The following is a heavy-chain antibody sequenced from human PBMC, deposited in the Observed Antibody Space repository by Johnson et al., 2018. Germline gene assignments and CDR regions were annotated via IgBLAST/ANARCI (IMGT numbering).Heavy chain of an antibody. CDR2: ISSSSIYI. J-gene: IGHJ6*02. D-gene: IGHD6-6*01. V-gene: IGHV3-21*01. CDR1: GFTFSSYS. CDR3: ASERGDLGTGRAVRPFGYGMDV. Sequence: EVQLVESGGGLVKPGGSLRLSCAASGFTFSSYSMNWVRQAPGKGLEWVSSISSSSIYIYYADAVKGRFIISRDNAKNSLYLQMNSRRAEDTAVYYCASERGDLGTGRAVRPFGYGMDVWGQGTTVTVSS.